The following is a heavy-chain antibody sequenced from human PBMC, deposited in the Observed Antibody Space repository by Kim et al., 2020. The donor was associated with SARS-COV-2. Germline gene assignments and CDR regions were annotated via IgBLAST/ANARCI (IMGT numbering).Heavy chain of an antibody. V-gene: IGHV3-11*04. D-gene: IGHD5-12*01. Sequence: GGSLRLSCAASGFTFSDYYMSWIRQAPGKGLEWVSYISSSGSTIYYADSVKGRFTISRDNAKNSLYLQMNSLRAEDTAVYYCARDPYSGYDALFDYWGQGTLVTVSS. J-gene: IGHJ4*02. CDR2: ISSSGSTI. CDR1: GFTFSDYY. CDR3: ARDPYSGYDALFDY.